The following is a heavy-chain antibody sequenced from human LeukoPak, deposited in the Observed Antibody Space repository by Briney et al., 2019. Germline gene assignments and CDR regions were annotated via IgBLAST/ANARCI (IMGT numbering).Heavy chain of an antibody. J-gene: IGHJ4*02. Sequence: SETLSLTCTVSGGSISTYSWNWIRQPPGKGLEWIGYIYYSGSTNHNSSLKSRVTISVETSKNQFSLKLSSVTAADTAVYYCARDYGPGGYFDSWGQGILVTVSS. CDR3: ARDYGPGGYFDS. D-gene: IGHD4-17*01. CDR2: IYYSGST. V-gene: IGHV4-59*01. CDR1: GGSISTYS.